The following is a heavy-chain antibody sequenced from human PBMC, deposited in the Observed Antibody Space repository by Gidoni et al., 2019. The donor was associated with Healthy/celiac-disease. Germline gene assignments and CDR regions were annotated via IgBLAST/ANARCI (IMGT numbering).Heavy chain of an antibody. V-gene: IGHV1-69*06. Sequence: QVQLVQSGAEVKKPGSSVKVSCKASGGTFSSYAIRWVRQAPGQGLEWMGGLIPSVGTANYAQKFQGRVTITADKSTSTAYMELSSLRSEDTAVYYCARNKDYGDYFAYWGQGTLVTVSS. J-gene: IGHJ4*02. D-gene: IGHD4-17*01. CDR1: GGTFSSYA. CDR3: ARNKDYGDYFAY. CDR2: LIPSVGTA.